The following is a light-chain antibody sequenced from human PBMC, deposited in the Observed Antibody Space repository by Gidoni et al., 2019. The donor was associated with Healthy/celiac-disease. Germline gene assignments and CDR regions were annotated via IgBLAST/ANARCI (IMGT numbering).Light chain of an antibody. CDR2: AAS. Sequence: DIQMTQSPSSLSASVGDRVTITCRASQSISSYLNWYQQKPGNAPKLLLYAASSLQSGVPSRFSGSGSGTDFTLPISSLPPEDFATYYCQQSYSTPITFGQGTRLEIK. V-gene: IGKV1-39*01. CDR1: QSISSY. J-gene: IGKJ5*01. CDR3: QQSYSTPIT.